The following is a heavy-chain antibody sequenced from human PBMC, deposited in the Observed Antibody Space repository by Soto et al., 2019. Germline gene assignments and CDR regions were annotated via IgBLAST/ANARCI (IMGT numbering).Heavy chain of an antibody. CDR1: GFTFTSSA. CDR3: AGVPGYYDFWSGNNWFDP. J-gene: IGHJ5*02. V-gene: IGHV1-58*01. D-gene: IGHD3-3*01. Sequence: SVKVSCKASGFTFTSSAVQWVRQARGQRLEWIGWIDVGNGNTNYSQKFQGRVTITRDTSASTAYMELSSLRSEDTAVYYCAGVPGYYDFWSGNNWFDPWGQGTLVTVSS. CDR2: IDVGNGNT.